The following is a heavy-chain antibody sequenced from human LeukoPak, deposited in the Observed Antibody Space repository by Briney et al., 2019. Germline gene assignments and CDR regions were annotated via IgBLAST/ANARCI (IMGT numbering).Heavy chain of an antibody. CDR3: ASEGTPGPYCTNGVCLDY. CDR1: GFTFSSYS. D-gene: IGHD2-8*01. Sequence: GGSLRLSCAASGFTFSSYSMNWVRQAPGKGLEWVSYISSSSSTIYYADSVKGRFTISRDNAKNSLYLQMNSLRAEDTAVYYCASEGTPGPYCTNGVCLDYWGQGTLVTVSS. CDR2: ISSSSSTI. V-gene: IGHV3-48*01. J-gene: IGHJ4*02.